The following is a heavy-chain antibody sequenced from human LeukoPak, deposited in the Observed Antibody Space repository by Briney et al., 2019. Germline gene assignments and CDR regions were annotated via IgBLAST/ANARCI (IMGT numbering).Heavy chain of an antibody. J-gene: IGHJ4*02. CDR3: ARGGDFWSGYHDY. Sequence: GGSLRLSCAASGFTFSSYSMNWVRQAPGKGLEWVSYISSSSSPIYYADSVKGRFTISRDNAKNTLYLQMNRLRAEDTAVYYCARGGDFWSGYHDYWGQGTLVTVSS. D-gene: IGHD3-3*01. V-gene: IGHV3-48*04. CDR2: ISSSSSPI. CDR1: GFTFSSYS.